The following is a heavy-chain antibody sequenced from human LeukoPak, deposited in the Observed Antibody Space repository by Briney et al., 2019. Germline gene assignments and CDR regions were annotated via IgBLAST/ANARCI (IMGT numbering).Heavy chain of an antibody. CDR1: GFTFSTYW. V-gene: IGHV3-74*01. J-gene: IGHJ3*02. CDR3: AKAEDCSSTSCPRAFDI. D-gene: IGHD2-2*01. CDR2: INTDGSNT. Sequence: PGGSLRLSCAASGFTFSTYWMHWVRQAPGKGLVWVSRINTDGSNTNYADSVKGRFTISRDNAENTLYLQVNSLRAEDTAVYYCAKAEDCSSTSCPRAFDIWGQGTMVTVSS.